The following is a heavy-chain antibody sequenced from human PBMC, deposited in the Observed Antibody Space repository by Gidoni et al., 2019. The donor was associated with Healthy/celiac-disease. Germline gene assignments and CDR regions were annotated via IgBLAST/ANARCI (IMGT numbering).Heavy chain of an antibody. CDR1: GFTFSSYG. CDR2: ISYDGSNK. Sequence: QVQLVESGGGVVQPGRSLRLSCAASGFTFSSYGMHWVRQAPGKGREWVAVISYDGSNKYYADSVKGRFTISRDNSKNTLYLQMNSLRAEDTAVYYCAKDIAVAEGNAFDIWGQGTMVTVSS. V-gene: IGHV3-30*18. D-gene: IGHD6-19*01. CDR3: AKDIAVAEGNAFDI. J-gene: IGHJ3*02.